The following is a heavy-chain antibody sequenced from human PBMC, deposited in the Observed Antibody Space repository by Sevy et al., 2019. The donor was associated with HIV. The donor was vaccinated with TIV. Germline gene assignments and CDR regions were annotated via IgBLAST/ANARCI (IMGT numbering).Heavy chain of an antibody. J-gene: IGHJ6*02. D-gene: IGHD4-17*01. Sequence: GGSLRLSCTASGFDFRNYGMHWVRQAPDKGLQWLTFIRYDGSTTYYAGSVRGRFTISRDNSKNTLFLQMNSLRREDTAVYYCVKGPHPAVTTSYAMDVWGQGTTVTVSS. CDR3: VKGPHPAVTTSYAMDV. CDR2: IRYDGSTT. CDR1: GFDFRNYG. V-gene: IGHV3-30*02.